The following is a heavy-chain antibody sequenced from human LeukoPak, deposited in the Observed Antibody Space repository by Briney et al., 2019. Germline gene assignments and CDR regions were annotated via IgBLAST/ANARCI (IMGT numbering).Heavy chain of an antibody. CDR2: IKPNSGGT. J-gene: IGHJ4*02. D-gene: IGHD3-10*01. V-gene: IGHV1-2*02. CDR3: AREEVSVISDTCCSGLGY. Sequence: ASVKVSCKASGYTFTGFYMHSVRQAPGQRLEWMGWIKPNSGGTNYAQKFQGRVTMTRDTSINTAYMELSSLRSDDTAVYYCAREEVSVISDTCCSGLGYWGQGTLVTVSS. CDR1: GYTFTGFY.